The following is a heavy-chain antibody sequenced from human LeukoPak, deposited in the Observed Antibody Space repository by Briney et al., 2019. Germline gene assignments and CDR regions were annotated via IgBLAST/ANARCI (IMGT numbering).Heavy chain of an antibody. J-gene: IGHJ4*02. D-gene: IGHD3-10*01. Sequence: GGSLRLSCAASGFTFYSHGMSWVRQAPGKGLEWVSGISGGGTYYADSVKGRFTISRDVSKSTLYLQMNSLRAEDTAVYYCAKGYYFGQEWGQGTLVTVS. V-gene: IGHV3-23*01. CDR3: AKGYYFGQE. CDR1: GFTFYSHG. CDR2: ISGGGT.